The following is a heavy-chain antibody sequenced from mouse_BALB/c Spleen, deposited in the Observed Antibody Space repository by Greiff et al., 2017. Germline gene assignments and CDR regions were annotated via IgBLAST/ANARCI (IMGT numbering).Heavy chain of an antibody. CDR3: ARRARARDYYAMDY. Sequence: VQLQQSGPGLVKPSQSLSLTCTVTGYSITSDYAWNWIRQFPGNKLEWMGYISYSGSTSYNPSLKSRISITRDTSKNQFFLQLNSVTTEDTATYYCARRARARDYYAMDYWGQGTSVTVSS. CDR1: GYSITSDYA. CDR2: ISYSGST. V-gene: IGHV3-2*02. D-gene: IGHD3-1*01. J-gene: IGHJ4*01.